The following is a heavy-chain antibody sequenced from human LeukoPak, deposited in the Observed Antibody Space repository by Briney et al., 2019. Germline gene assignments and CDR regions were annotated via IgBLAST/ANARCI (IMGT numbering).Heavy chain of an antibody. V-gene: IGHV4-61*01. CDR2: IYDSGST. CDR1: GGSISSGSYY. CDR3: AREAYCGGDCYSGFDY. J-gene: IGHJ4*02. Sequence: TSQTLSLTCTVSGGSISSGSYYWSWIRQPPGKRLEWIGYIYDSGSTNYNPPLKSRVTISIDTSKNQFSLKLSSVTAADTAVYYCAREAYCGGDCYSGFDYWGQGTLVTVSS. D-gene: IGHD2-21*02.